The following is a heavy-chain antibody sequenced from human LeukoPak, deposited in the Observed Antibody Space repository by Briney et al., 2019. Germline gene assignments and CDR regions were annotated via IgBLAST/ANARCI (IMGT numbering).Heavy chain of an antibody. D-gene: IGHD3-22*01. CDR3: TTNPYDRSCYHI. Sequence: KPGGSLRLSCAASGLTFTKAWMTWVRQAPGEGLEWVGRIKSNTDGGTTDYAAPVKGRFTTSRDDSKNTLYLQMNSLKTEDTAVYYCTTNPYDRSCYHIWGQGTMVTVSS. CDR1: GLTFTKAW. V-gene: IGHV3-15*01. J-gene: IGHJ3*02. CDR2: IKSNTDGGTT.